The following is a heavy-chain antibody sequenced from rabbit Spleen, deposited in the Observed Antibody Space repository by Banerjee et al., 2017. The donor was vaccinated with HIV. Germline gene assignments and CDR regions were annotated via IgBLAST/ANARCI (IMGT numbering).Heavy chain of an antibody. V-gene: IGHV1S40*01. CDR2: AYAGSSGST. CDR1: GFSFNSGYD. D-gene: IGHD8-1*01. CDR3: ARDVGTSFSTYGMDL. J-gene: IGHJ6*01. Sequence: QSLEESGGDLGKPGASLTLTCTASGFSFNSGYDMCWVRQAPGKGLEWVACAYAGSSGSTYSATWAKGRFTISKSSSTTVTLQMTSLTAADTATYFCARDVGTSFSTYGMDLWGQGTLVTVS.